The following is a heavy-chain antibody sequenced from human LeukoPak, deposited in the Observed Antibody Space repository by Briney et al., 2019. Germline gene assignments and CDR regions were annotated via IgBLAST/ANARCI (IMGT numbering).Heavy chain of an antibody. CDR3: ARGVANDYESSGYQN. J-gene: IGHJ4*02. CDR1: GFTLSSNY. CDR2: IYSGGST. D-gene: IGHD3-22*01. V-gene: IGHV3-66*01. Sequence: GGSLRLSCAASGFTLSSNYMTWVRQAPGKGLEWVSVIYSGGSTSYADSVKGRFTISRDNSKNTLYLQMNSLRAEDTSMYYCARGVANDYESSGYQNWGQGTLVTVSS.